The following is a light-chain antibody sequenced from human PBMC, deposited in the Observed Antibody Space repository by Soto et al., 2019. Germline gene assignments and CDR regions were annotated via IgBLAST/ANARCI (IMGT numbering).Light chain of an antibody. CDR2: EVT. V-gene: IGLV2-14*01. CDR3: YSYTTTNTWL. J-gene: IGLJ2*01. CDR1: SNDVGAYNY. Sequence: QSVLTQPASMSGSPGQSITISCAGTSNDVGAYNYVSWYQHHPGQAPKLMIYEVTIRPSGVSPRFSGSKSANTASLTISGLQAEDEADYYCYSYTTTNTWLFGGGTKLTVL.